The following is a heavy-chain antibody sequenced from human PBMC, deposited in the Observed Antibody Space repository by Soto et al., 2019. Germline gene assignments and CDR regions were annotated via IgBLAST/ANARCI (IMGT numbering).Heavy chain of an antibody. CDR3: ARVRGSPIHYYYYYGMDV. CDR1: GGSISSYY. V-gene: IGHV4-59*01. D-gene: IGHD6-13*01. CDR2: IYYSGST. Sequence: SETLSLTCTVSGGSISSYYWSWIRQPPGKGLEWIGYIYYSGSTNYNPSLKSRVTISVDTSKNQFSLKLSSVTAADTAVYYCARVRGSPIHYYYYYGMDVRGQGTTVTVSS. J-gene: IGHJ6*02.